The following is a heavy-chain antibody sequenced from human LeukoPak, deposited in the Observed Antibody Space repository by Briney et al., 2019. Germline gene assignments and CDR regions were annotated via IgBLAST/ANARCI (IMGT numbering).Heavy chain of an antibody. CDR2: ISYDGSNK. CDR1: GFTFSSYG. Sequence: GGSLRLSCAASGFTFSSYGMHWVRQAPGKGLEWVAVISYDGSNKYYADSVKGRFTISRDNSKNTLYLQMNSLRAEDTAVYYCAKGVRDGYNWGAFDIWGQGTMVTVSS. CDR3: AKGVRDGYNWGAFDI. J-gene: IGHJ3*02. V-gene: IGHV3-30*18. D-gene: IGHD5-24*01.